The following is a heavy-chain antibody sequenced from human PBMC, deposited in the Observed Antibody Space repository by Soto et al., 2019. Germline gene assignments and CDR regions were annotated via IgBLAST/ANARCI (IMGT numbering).Heavy chain of an antibody. V-gene: IGHV1-69*13. CDR1: GGTFSSCA. CDR2: IIPIFGTA. D-gene: IGHD4-17*01. J-gene: IGHJ4*02. CDR3: ARDLLNNDYGDYVLE. Sequence: ASVKVSCKASGGTFSSCAISWVLQAPGQGLEWMGGIIPIFGTANYAQKFQGRVTITADESTSTAYMELSSLRSEDTAVYYCARDLLNNDYGDYVLEWGQGTLVTVSS.